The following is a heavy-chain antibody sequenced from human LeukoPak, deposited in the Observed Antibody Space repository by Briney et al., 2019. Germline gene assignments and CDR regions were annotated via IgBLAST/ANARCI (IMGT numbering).Heavy chain of an antibody. Sequence: ASVKVSCTASGGTFSSYAISWVRQAPGQGLEWMGGIIPIFGTANYAQKFQGRVTITADESTSTAYMELSSLRSEDTAVYYCARDPYRGYCSGGRCLQWSSTFDPWGQGTLVTVSS. D-gene: IGHD2-15*01. CDR2: IIPIFGTA. V-gene: IGHV1-69*01. CDR3: ARDPYRGYCSGGRCLQWSSTFDP. CDR1: GGTFSSYA. J-gene: IGHJ5*02.